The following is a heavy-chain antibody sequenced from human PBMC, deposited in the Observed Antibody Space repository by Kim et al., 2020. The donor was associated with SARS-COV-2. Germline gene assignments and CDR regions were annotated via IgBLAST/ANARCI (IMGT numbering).Heavy chain of an antibody. J-gene: IGHJ6*03. D-gene: IGHD3-3*01. CDR2: ISGSGGST. V-gene: IGHV3-23*01. CDR1: GFTFSSYA. CDR3: AKASITIFGVVISHYYYYYMDV. Sequence: GGSLRLSCAASGFTFSSYAMSWVRQAPGKGLEWVSAISGSGGSTYYADSVKGRFTISRDNSKNTLYLQMNSLRAEDTAVYYCAKASITIFGVVISHYYYYYMDVCGKGTTVTVSS.